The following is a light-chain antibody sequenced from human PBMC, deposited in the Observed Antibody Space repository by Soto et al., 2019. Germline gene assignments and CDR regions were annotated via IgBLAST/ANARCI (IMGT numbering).Light chain of an antibody. CDR2: DVS. CDR1: SSDVGGYNY. CDR3: TPYTSISYV. J-gene: IGLJ1*01. Sequence: QSVLTQPASVSGSPGQSITISCTGTSSDVGGYNYVSWYQQHPGKAPKLMIYDVSNRPSGVSNRFSGSKSGNTASLTISGLQAEDEAHYYCTPYTSISYVFGTGTKVTVL. V-gene: IGLV2-14*01.